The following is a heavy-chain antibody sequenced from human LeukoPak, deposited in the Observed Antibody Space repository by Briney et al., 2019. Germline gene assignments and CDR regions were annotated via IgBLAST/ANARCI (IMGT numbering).Heavy chain of an antibody. CDR3: AKDRAAATYYFDY. CDR2: ISYDGSNK. D-gene: IGHD6-13*01. CDR1: GFTFSSYG. V-gene: IGHV3-30*18. Sequence: SLRLSCAASGFTFSSYGMHWVRQAPGKGLEWVAVISYDGSNKYYADSVKGRFTISRDNSKNTLSLQMNSLRAEDTAVYYCAKDRAAATYYFDYWGQGTLVTVSS. J-gene: IGHJ4*02.